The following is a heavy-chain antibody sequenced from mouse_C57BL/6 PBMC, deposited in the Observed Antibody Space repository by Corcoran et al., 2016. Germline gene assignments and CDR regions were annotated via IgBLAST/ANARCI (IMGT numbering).Heavy chain of an antibody. CDR3: ARGAYYGSSLYYAMDY. J-gene: IGHJ4*01. CDR2: INPNNGGT. Sequence: EVQLQQSGPELVKPGASVKIPCKASGYTFTDYNMDWVKQSHGKSLEWIGDINPNNGGTIYNQKFKGKATLTVDKSSSTAYMELRSLTSEDTAVYYCARGAYYGSSLYYAMDYWGQGTSVTVSS. CDR1: GYTFTDYN. D-gene: IGHD1-1*01. V-gene: IGHV1-18*01.